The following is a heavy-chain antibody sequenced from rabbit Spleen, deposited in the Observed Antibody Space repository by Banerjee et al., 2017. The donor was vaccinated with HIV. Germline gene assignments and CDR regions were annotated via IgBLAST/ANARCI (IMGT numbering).Heavy chain of an antibody. D-gene: IGHD5-1*01. J-gene: IGHJ4*01. CDR1: GFDFNRYH. CDR3: ARGSTSRGDGLEL. Sequence: QEQLEESGGGLVQPGGSLTLSCKASGFDFNRYHMCWVRQAPGKGLEWIGYINSGSGSTYYASWVNGRFTISRSTSLNTVTLQMSSLTAADTATYFCARGSTSRGDGLELWGPGTLVTVS. V-gene: IGHV1S47*01. CDR2: INSGSGST.